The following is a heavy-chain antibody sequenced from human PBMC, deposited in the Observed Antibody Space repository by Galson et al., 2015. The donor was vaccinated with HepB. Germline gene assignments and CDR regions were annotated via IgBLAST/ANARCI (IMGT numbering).Heavy chain of an antibody. CDR3: GRVDRFCSSFGCYEDL. J-gene: IGHJ6*01. V-gene: IGHV1-18*01. Sequence: SVKVSCKASGYKFTSFGVSWTREAPGQGLEWVGWISAYNQNTNSAQKLQDRVTMTTDSSTDTAYLELRNLRSDDTAVYYCGRVDRFCSSFGCYEDLWGRGTTVLVSS. D-gene: IGHD2-2*01. CDR1: GYKFTSFG. CDR2: ISAYNQNT.